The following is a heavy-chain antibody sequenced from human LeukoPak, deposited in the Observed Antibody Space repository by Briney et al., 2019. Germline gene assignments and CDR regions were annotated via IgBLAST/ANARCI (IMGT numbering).Heavy chain of an antibody. V-gene: IGHV1-2*02. CDR1: GYTFTGYY. J-gene: IGHJ5*02. D-gene: IGHD1-1*01. CDR3: ARDYNRVRPENWFDP. Sequence: ASVKVSCKASGYTFTGYYMHWVRQAPGQGLEWMGWINPNSGGTNYAQKFQGRVTMTRDTSISTAYMELSRLRSDDTAVYYCARDYNRVRPENWFDPWGQGTLVTVSS. CDR2: INPNSGGT.